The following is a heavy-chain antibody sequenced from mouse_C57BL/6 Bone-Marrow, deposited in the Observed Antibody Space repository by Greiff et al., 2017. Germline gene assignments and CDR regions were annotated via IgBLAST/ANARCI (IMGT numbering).Heavy chain of an antibody. V-gene: IGHV5-4*03. CDR3: AGTGHYFGY. CDR1: GFTFSSYA. Sequence: DVKLVESGGGLVKPGGSLKLSCAASGFTFSSYAMSWVRQTPEKRLEWVATISDGGSYTYYPDNVKGRFPISRDNAKTNLYLQMSHLKSEDTAMYYCAGTGHYFGYWGQGTTRTGSS. D-gene: IGHD4-1*01. J-gene: IGHJ2*01. CDR2: ISDGGSYT.